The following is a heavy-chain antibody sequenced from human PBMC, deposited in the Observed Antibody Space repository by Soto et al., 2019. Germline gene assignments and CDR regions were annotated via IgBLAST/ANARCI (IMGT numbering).Heavy chain of an antibody. CDR1: GDTISTGGYT. V-gene: IGHV4-30-2*01. CDR2: PYHSGNP. J-gene: IGHJ5*02. Sequence: QLQLQESGSRLVKSSETLSLTCDVSGDTISTGGYTWAWIRQPPGKALEWIGHPYHSGNPYYNPSRTRRFIISLDRAKHQFPLKVRSVPAADTAAYYCARETYGAYVGYFDPWGQGIQVTVSS. CDR3: ARETYGAYVGYFDP. D-gene: IGHD3-16*01.